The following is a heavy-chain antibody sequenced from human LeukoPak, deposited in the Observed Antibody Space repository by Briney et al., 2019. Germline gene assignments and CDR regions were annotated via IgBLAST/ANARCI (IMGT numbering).Heavy chain of an antibody. CDR3: ARESNYHGSGTGWFDP. Sequence: SETLSLTCVVSGGSIRSGGYSWSWIRQPPGKGLEWIGYIYYSGSTYYNPSLKSRVTISVDTSKNQFSLKLSSVTAADTAVYYCARESNYHGSGTGWFDPWGQGTLVTVSS. CDR1: GGSIRSGGYS. D-gene: IGHD3-10*01. J-gene: IGHJ5*02. CDR2: IYYSGST. V-gene: IGHV4-30-4*07.